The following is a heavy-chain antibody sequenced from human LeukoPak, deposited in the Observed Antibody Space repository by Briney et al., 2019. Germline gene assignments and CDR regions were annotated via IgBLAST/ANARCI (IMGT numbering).Heavy chain of an antibody. V-gene: IGHV4-59*08. Sequence: SETLSLTCTVSGVSISNYYWSWIRQSPGKGLEWIGYMYYSGNTNYNPSLKSRVTISVDTSKNQFSLKVRSVTAADTAVYYCARHEDYHYGMDVWGQGTTVTVSS. J-gene: IGHJ6*02. CDR3: ARHEDYHYGMDV. CDR2: MYYSGNT. CDR1: GVSISNYY.